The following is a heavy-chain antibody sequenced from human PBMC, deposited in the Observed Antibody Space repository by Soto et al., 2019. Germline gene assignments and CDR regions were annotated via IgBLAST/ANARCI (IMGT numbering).Heavy chain of an antibody. CDR3: ASYSSLYYDSSGYYHRPYYYYGMDV. CDR1: VFTFSSYS. D-gene: IGHD3-22*01. Sequence: GGSLRLSCAASVFTFSSYSMNWVRQAPGKGLEWVSYISSSSSTIYYADSVKGRFTISRDNAKNSLYLQMNSLRDEDTAVYYCASYSSLYYDSSGYYHRPYYYYGMDVWGQGTTVTVSS. CDR2: ISSSSSTI. J-gene: IGHJ6*02. V-gene: IGHV3-48*02.